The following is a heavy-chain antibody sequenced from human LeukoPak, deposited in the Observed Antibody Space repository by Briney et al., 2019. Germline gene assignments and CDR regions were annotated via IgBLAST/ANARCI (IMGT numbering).Heavy chain of an antibody. Sequence: GGSLRLSCAASGFIFSSYAMHWVRQAPGKGLEWVAVISYDGSNTDYADSVKGRFTISRDNSKNTLYLQMSSLRAEDTAVYYCARCRDYNFWSGSAVDYWGQGTLVTVSS. CDR1: GFIFSSYA. V-gene: IGHV3-30-3*01. CDR2: ISYDGSNT. CDR3: ARCRDYNFWSGSAVDY. J-gene: IGHJ4*02. D-gene: IGHD3-3*01.